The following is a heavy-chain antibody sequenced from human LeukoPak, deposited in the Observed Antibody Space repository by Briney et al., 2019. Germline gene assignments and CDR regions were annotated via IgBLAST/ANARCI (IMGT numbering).Heavy chain of an antibody. CDR2: IYYSGST. CDR1: GGSISGYY. CDR3: ARVRYSSGWYEWRFDP. V-gene: IGHV4-59*01. J-gene: IGHJ5*02. Sequence: PSETLSLTCTVSGGSISGYYWSWIRQPPGKGLEWIGYIYYSGSTNYNPSLKSRVTISVDTSKNQFSLKLSSVTAADTAVYYCARVRYSSGWYEWRFDPWGQGTLVTVSS. D-gene: IGHD6-19*01.